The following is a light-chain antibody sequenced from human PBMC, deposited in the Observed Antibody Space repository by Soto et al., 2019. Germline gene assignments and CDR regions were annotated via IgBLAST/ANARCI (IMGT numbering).Light chain of an antibody. J-gene: IGLJ2*01. Sequence: QAVVTQPPSASGTPGQRVTISCAGSSSNIGSNNVNWYQQLPGTAPKLLIYSNNQRPSGVPDRCSGSKSGTSASLAISGLQSEDEADYYCAAWYDSLNGQVFGGGTKLTVL. CDR1: SSNIGSNN. V-gene: IGLV1-44*01. CDR2: SNN. CDR3: AAWYDSLNGQV.